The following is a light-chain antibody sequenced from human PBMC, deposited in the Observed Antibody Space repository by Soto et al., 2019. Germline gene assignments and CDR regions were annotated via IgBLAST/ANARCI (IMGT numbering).Light chain of an antibody. J-gene: IGLJ2*01. V-gene: IGLV2-14*01. CDR1: SSDVGGYNY. CDR2: DVS. Sequence: QSVLTQPASVSGSPGQSITISCTGTSSDVGGYNYVSWYQQHPGKAPKLMIYDVSNRPSGVSNRFSGSKSDNTASLAISGLQDEDEDDYYCSSYTSTSAVVFGGGTKLTVL. CDR3: SSYTSTSAVV.